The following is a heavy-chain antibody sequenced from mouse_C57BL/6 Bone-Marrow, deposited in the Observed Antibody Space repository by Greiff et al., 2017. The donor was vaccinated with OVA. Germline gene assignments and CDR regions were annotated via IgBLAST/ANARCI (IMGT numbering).Heavy chain of an antibody. Sequence: EVKVEESGPGLVKPSQSLSLTCSVTGYSITSGYYWNWIRQFPGNKLEWMGYISYDGSNNYNPSLKNRISITRDTSKNQFFLKLNSVTTEDTATYYCARGWLRRFFDYWGQGTTLTVSS. CDR1: GYSITSGYY. J-gene: IGHJ2*01. CDR2: ISYDGSN. D-gene: IGHD2-2*01. V-gene: IGHV3-6*01. CDR3: ARGWLRRFFDY.